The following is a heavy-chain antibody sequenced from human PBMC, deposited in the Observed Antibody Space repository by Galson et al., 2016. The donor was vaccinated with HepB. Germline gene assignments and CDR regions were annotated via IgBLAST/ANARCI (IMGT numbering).Heavy chain of an antibody. CDR2: ISADNGNT. CDR1: GHTSTRYG. Sequence: SVKVSCKASGHTSTRYGVNWVRQAPGQGLEWMGWISADNGNTKYAEKLQGRVTMTTDPAMSTAYMELRSLTSDETAVYFCARQDGGLFWRGWGMDVWGQGTAVTVFS. CDR3: ARQDGGLFWRGWGMDV. V-gene: IGHV1-18*01. D-gene: IGHD3-3*01. J-gene: IGHJ6*02.